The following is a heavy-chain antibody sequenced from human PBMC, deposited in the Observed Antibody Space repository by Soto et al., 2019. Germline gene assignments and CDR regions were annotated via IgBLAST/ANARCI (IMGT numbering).Heavy chain of an antibody. D-gene: IGHD6-6*01. Sequence: QVQLQEMGPGLVNPSQTLTITCTVSGGSVNRAYWSWIRQLPGKGLEWMGNIYHTGRTFYNPSVKSRVAISIDTSKPLFSLRMRSVTATDTAVYYCARTDAYNSSFFDSWGQGTVVTVSS. CDR3: ARTDAYNSSFFDS. V-gene: IGHV4-31*03. CDR1: GGSVNRAY. CDR2: IYHTGRT. J-gene: IGHJ4*02.